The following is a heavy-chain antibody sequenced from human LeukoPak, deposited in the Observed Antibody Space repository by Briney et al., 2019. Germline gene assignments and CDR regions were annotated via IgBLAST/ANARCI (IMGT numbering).Heavy chain of an antibody. CDR2: IYDRGPA. Sequence: SQTLSLTCTVSGGAITSGGYSWNWIRQPPGKGLEWIGCIYDRGPAYYNPSLKSRFTISVDRLKNQFFLNVTSLTAADTAVYYCARSRQASGLFGSWGQGTLVVVSS. D-gene: IGHD3-10*01. CDR3: ARSRQASGLFGS. J-gene: IGHJ5*01. V-gene: IGHV4-30-2*01. CDR1: GGAITSGGYS.